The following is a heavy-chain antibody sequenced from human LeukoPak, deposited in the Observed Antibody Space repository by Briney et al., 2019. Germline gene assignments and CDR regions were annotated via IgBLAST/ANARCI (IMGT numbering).Heavy chain of an antibody. Sequence: GGSLRLSCAAPGFTFISYWMSWVRQAPGKGLGWVANIKQDGSEKYYVDSVKGRFTISTDNAKNSLYLQMNSLRAEDTAVYYCARDKEGVIIPDYWGQGTLVTVSS. V-gene: IGHV3-7*01. J-gene: IGHJ4*02. CDR3: ARDKEGVIIPDY. CDR1: GFTFISYW. CDR2: IKQDGSEK. D-gene: IGHD3-10*01.